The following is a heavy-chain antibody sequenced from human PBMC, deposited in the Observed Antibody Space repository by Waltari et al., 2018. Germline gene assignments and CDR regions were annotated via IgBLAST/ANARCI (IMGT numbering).Heavy chain of an antibody. CDR2: ISAYNGNT. Sequence: QVQLVQSGAEVKKPGASVKVSCKASGYTFTSYGISWVRQAPGQGLEWMGWISAYNGNTNYAQKLQGRVTMTTDTSTSTAYMELRSLRSDDTAVYYCARDHSVYGDYVGELWDYWGQGTLVTVSS. D-gene: IGHD4-17*01. J-gene: IGHJ4*02. CDR3: ARDHSVYGDYVGELWDY. CDR1: GYTFTSYG. V-gene: IGHV1-18*01.